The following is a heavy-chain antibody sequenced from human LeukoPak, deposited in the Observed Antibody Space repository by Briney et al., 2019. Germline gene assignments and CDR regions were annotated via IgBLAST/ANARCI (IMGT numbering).Heavy chain of an antibody. J-gene: IGHJ4*02. D-gene: IGHD6-13*01. CDR2: INHSGST. CDR1: GGSFSGYY. V-gene: IGHV4-34*01. Sequence: SETLSLTCAVYGGSFSGYYWSWIRQPPGKGLEWVGEINHSGSTNYNPSLKSRVTISVDTSKNQFSLKLSSVTAADTAVYYCARWYSSSCDYCGQGTLVTVSS. CDR3: ARWYSSSCDY.